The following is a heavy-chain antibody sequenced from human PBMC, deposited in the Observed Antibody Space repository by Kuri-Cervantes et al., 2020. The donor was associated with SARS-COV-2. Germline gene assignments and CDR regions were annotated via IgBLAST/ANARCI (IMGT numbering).Heavy chain of an antibody. CDR2: IIPIFGTA. V-gene: IGHV1-69*06. CDR1: GGTFSSYA. CDR3: ARDPRGPNWFDP. J-gene: IGHJ5*02. Sequence: SVKVSCKASGGTFSSYAISWVRQAPGQGLEWMGGIIPIFGTANYAQKFQGRVTITADKSTSTAYMELSSLRSEDTAVYYCARDPRGPNWFDPWGQGALVTVSS.